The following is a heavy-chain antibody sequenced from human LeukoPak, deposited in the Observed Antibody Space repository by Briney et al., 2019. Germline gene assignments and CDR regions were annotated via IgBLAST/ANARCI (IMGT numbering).Heavy chain of an antibody. Sequence: GGSLRHSCAASGFTVSSNYMSWVRQAPGKGLEWVSVIYSGGSTYYADSVKGRFTISRDNSKNTVYLQMNSLRTEDTAVYYCARGGHPEADAFDIWGQGTMVTVSS. CDR3: ARGGHPEADAFDI. CDR1: GFTVSSNY. V-gene: IGHV3-66*01. CDR2: IYSGGST. J-gene: IGHJ3*02.